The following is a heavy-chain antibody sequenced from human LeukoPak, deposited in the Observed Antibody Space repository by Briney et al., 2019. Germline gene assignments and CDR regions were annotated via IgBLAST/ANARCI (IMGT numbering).Heavy chain of an antibody. D-gene: IGHD6-13*01. CDR1: GGSFSGYY. Sequence: SETLSLTCAVYGGSFSGYYWGWIRQPPGKGLEWIASMYYTGSTYYNPSLKSRVTISVDTSKNQFSLKLSSVTAADTAVYYCARVGSSSWSSFDCWGQGTLVTVSS. CDR2: MYYTGST. CDR3: ARVGSSSWSSFDC. J-gene: IGHJ4*02. V-gene: IGHV4-34*01.